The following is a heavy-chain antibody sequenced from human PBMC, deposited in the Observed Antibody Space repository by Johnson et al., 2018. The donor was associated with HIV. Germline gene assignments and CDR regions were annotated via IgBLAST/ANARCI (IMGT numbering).Heavy chain of an antibody. CDR1: GFTFSSYW. CDR2: IKQEGSEE. Sequence: VQLVESGGGLVQPGGSLRLSCAASGFTFSSYWMTWVRQAPGKGLEWVGNIKQEGSEEYYVDSVKGRFTISRDNAKNSLYLQMNSLRAEDTAVYYCARGRGALDIWGQGTMVTVSS. CDR3: ARGRGALDI. D-gene: IGHD3-16*01. V-gene: IGHV3-7*04. J-gene: IGHJ3*02.